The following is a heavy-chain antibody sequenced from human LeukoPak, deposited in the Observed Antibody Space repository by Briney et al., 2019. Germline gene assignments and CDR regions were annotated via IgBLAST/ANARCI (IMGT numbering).Heavy chain of an antibody. CDR1: GFTVSSNY. D-gene: IGHD3-9*01. V-gene: IGHV3-21*01. J-gene: IGHJ6*03. CDR3: ARANDNYYYYYMDV. Sequence: GGSLRLSCAASGFTVSSNYMSWVRQTPGKGLEWVSSITSSSTYTFYADSVKGRFTISRDNAKKSLYLQMNSLRAEDTAVYYCARANDNYYYYYMDVWGKGTTVTISS. CDR2: ITSSSTYT.